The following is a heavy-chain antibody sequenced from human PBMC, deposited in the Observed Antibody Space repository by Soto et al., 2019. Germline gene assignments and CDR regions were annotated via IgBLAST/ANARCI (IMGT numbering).Heavy chain of an antibody. CDR3: ARGWGLDP. J-gene: IGHJ5*02. V-gene: IGHV4-59*12. CDR1: GSSIDNYY. Sequence: ASETLSLDCTVSGSSIDNYYWSWIRQPPGKGLEWIGYISYTGSTNYNPSLKSRVTTSADTSKNQFSLQLSSVTAEDTAVYYCARGWGLDPLGQGTLVTVSS. CDR2: ISYTGST. D-gene: IGHD1-26*01.